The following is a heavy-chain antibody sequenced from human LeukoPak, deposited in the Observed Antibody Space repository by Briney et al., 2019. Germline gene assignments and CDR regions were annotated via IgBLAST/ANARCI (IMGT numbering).Heavy chain of an antibody. CDR3: ARAMSTWGGVRNYFDS. Sequence: SETLSLTCAVYGGSFSGYYWSWIRQPPGKGLEWIGEINHSGSTNYHPSLKSRVTISVDTSKNQFSLNLISVTAADTAVYYCARAMSTWGGVRNYFDSWGRGALVTVSS. CDR1: GGSFSGYY. V-gene: IGHV4-34*01. J-gene: IGHJ4*02. D-gene: IGHD3-16*01. CDR2: INHSGST.